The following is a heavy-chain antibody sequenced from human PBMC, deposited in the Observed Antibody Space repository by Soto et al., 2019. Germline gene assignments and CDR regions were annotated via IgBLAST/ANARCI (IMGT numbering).Heavy chain of an antibody. CDR1: GFTFTSYN. CDR3: GLGSSNQYCFAH. Sequence: QVQVVESGGGVVQPGRSLRLSCTTSGFTFTSYNMHWVRQAPGKGLEWVATFWYDASGQKYADSVKGRFTISRGPSSGHFSRTLPSIAAAAAALYYRGLGSSNQYCFAHWGKEIVVTVSS. J-gene: IGHJ4*02. CDR2: FWYDASGQ. V-gene: IGHV3-33*08. D-gene: IGHD6-13*01.